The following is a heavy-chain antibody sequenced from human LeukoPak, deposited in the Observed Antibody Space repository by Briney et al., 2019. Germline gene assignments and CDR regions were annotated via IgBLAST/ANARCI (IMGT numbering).Heavy chain of an antibody. V-gene: IGHV4-59*08. D-gene: IGHD3-16*01. CDR2: IYYSGST. J-gene: IGHJ4*02. CDR3: ARSPRGGSGRYYFDY. CDR1: GGSISSYY. Sequence: SETLSLSCTVFGGSISSYYWSWLRQRPGKGLEWIGYIYYSGSTNYNPSLKSRVTISVDTSKNQFPLKLSSVTAAYTAVYYCARSPRGGSGRYYFDYWGQGTLVTVSS.